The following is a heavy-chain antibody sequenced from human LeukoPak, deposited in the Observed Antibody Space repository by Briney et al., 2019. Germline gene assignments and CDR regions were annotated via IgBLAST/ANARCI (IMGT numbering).Heavy chain of an antibody. J-gene: IGHJ4*02. CDR2: IYTSGST. D-gene: IGHD6-13*01. Sequence: PSETLSLTCTVSGGSISSGSYYWSWIRQPAGKGLEWIGRIYTSGSTNYNPSLKSRVTISVDTSKNQFSLKLSSVTAADTAVYYCVYSSSWLNYFDYWGQGTLVTVSS. V-gene: IGHV4-61*02. CDR1: GGSISSGSYY. CDR3: VYSSSWLNYFDY.